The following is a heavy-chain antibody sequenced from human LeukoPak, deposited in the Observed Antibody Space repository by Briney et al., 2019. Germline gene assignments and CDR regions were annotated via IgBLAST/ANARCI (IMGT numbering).Heavy chain of an antibody. CDR3: AKGEVVTTVIPFDY. Sequence: XXRQAPGXXXXWVSAISGSGGSTYYADSVKGRFTISRDNSKNTLYLQMNSLRAEDTAVYYCAKGEVVTTVIPFDYWGQGTLVTVSS. CDR2: ISGSGGST. V-gene: IGHV3-23*01. J-gene: IGHJ4*02. D-gene: IGHD4-17*01.